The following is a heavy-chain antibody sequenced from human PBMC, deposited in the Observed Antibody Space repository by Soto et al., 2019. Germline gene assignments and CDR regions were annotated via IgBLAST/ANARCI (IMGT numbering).Heavy chain of an antibody. V-gene: IGHV1-18*01. CDR1: GYTFTSYG. D-gene: IGHD6-6*01. CDR2: ISAYNGNT. CDR3: ARAIAARPYYYYYGMDV. J-gene: IGHJ6*02. Sequence: ASVKVSCKASGYTFTSYGISWVRQAPGQGLEWMGWISAYNGNTNYAQKLQGRVTMTTDTSTSTAYMELRSLRSDDTAVYYCARAIAARPYYYYYGMDVWGQGTTVTVSS.